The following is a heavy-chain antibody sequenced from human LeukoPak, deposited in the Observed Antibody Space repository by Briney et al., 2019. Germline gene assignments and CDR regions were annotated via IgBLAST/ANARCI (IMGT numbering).Heavy chain of an antibody. CDR3: ARDGPDTAMVYYFDY. Sequence: GESLRLSCAASGFTFSSYEMNWVRQAPGKGLEWVSYISSSGSTIYYADSVKGRFTISRDNAKNSLYLQMDSLRAEDTAVYYCARDGPDTAMVYYFDYWGQGTLVTVSS. J-gene: IGHJ4*02. D-gene: IGHD5-18*01. V-gene: IGHV3-48*03. CDR2: ISSSGSTI. CDR1: GFTFSSYE.